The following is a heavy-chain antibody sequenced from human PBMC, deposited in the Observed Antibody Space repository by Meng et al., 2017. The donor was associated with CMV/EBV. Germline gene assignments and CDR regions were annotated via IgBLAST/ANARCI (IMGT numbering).Heavy chain of an antibody. CDR2: IYHSGST. J-gene: IGHJ4*02. CDR1: GGSISSSNW. CDR3: ASEVGATTAFDY. Sequence: CAVSGGSISSSNWWSWVRRPPGKGLEWIGEIYHSGSTNYNPSLKSRVTISVDKSKNQFSLKLSSVTAADTAVYYCASEVGATTAFDYWGQGTLVTVSS. V-gene: IGHV4-4*02. D-gene: IGHD1-26*01.